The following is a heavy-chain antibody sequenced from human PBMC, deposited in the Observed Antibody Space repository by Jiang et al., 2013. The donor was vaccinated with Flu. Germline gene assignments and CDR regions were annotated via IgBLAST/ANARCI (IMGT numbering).Heavy chain of an antibody. Sequence: LLKPSETLSLTCAVYGGSFSDYYWSWIRQPPGKGLEWIGEINHSGSTNYNPSLKSRVTISVDTSKNQFSLKLSSVTAADTAVYYCARLTAVTGYFDYWGQGTLVTVSS. D-gene: IGHD6-13*01. CDR2: INHSGST. J-gene: IGHJ4*02. CDR1: GGSFSDYY. CDR3: ARLTAVTGYFDY. V-gene: IGHV4-34*01.